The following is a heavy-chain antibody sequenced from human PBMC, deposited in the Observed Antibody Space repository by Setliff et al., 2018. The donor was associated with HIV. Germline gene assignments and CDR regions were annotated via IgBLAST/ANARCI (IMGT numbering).Heavy chain of an antibody. J-gene: IGHJ4*02. CDR1: GGSMGSHY. D-gene: IGHD2-15*01. V-gene: IGHV4-59*11. CDR3: ARDPTSYCTGGNCHSGRFAS. CDR2: IHYTGIS. Sequence: SETLSLTCVISGGSMGSHYWSWIRQSPGKGLEWIGNIHYTGISDINPSLKRRATISLDRPKIQFSLKLSSVTAADTAIYYCARDPTSYCTGGNCHSGRFASWGQGTLVTVSS.